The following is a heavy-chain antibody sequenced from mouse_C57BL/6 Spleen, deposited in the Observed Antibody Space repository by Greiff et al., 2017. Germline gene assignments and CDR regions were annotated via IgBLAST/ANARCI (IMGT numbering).Heavy chain of an antibody. CDR2: IWRGGST. CDR3: ARDDGYDWFAY. V-gene: IGHV2-2*01. D-gene: IGHD2-3*01. CDR1: GFSLTSYG. J-gene: IGHJ3*01. Sequence: VKLMESGPGLVQPSQSLSITCTVSGFSLTSYGVHWVRQSPGTGLEWLGVIWRGGSTDYNAAFISRLSISKENSKSQVFLKMNSLQADDTAIYYCARDDGYDWFAYWGQGTLVTVSA.